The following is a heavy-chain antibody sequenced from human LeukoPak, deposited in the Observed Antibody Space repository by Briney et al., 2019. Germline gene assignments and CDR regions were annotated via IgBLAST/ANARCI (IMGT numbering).Heavy chain of an antibody. Sequence: PSETLSLTCTVSGGSISSYNWSWIRQPPGKGLEWIGYIYYSGSTNYNPSLKSRVTISVDTSKNQFSLKLSSVTAADTAVYYCARGIFGVVIPHNWFDPWGQGTLVTVSS. J-gene: IGHJ5*02. D-gene: IGHD3-3*01. CDR1: GGSISSYN. V-gene: IGHV4-59*01. CDR2: IYYSGST. CDR3: ARGIFGVVIPHNWFDP.